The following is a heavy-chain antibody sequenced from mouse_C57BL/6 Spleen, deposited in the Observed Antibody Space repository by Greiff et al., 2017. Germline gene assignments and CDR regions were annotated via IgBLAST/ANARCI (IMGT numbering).Heavy chain of an antibody. V-gene: IGHV5-17*01. D-gene: IGHD1-1*01. CDR1: GFTFSDYG. CDR3: ARKDYYGSSYGAMDY. CDR2: ISSGSSTI. Sequence: VKVVESGGGLVKPGGSLKLSCAASGFTFSDYGMHWVRQAPEKGLEWVAYISSGSSTIYYADTVKGRFAISRDNAKNTLFLQMTSLRSEDTAMYYCARKDYYGSSYGAMDYWGQGTSVTVSS. J-gene: IGHJ4*01.